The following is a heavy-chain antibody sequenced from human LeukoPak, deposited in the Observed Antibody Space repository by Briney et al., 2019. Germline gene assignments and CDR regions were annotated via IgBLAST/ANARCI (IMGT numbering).Heavy chain of an antibody. Sequence: ASVKVSCKASGYTFTGYYMHWARQAPGQGLEWMGRINPNSGGTNYAQKFQGRVTMTRDTSISTAYMELSRLRSDDTAVYYCARNPRIHYGMDVWGQGTTVTVSS. CDR2: INPNSGGT. V-gene: IGHV1-2*06. J-gene: IGHJ6*02. CDR3: ARNPRIHYGMDV. CDR1: GYTFTGYY.